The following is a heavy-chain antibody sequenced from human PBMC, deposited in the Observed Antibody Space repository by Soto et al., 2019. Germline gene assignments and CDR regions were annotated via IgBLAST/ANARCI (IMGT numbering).Heavy chain of an antibody. CDR2: IYYSGST. Sequence: SETLSLTRTVSGGSISSYYWSWIRQPPGKGLEWIGYIYYSGSTNYNPSLKSRVTISVDTSKNQFSLKLSSVTAADTAVYYCAGSNWNYDFDYWGQGTLVTVSS. J-gene: IGHJ4*02. CDR1: GGSISSYY. D-gene: IGHD1-7*01. V-gene: IGHV4-59*08. CDR3: AGSNWNYDFDY.